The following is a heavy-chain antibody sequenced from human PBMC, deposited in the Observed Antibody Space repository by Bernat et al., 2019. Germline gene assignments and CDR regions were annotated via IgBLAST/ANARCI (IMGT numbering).Heavy chain of an antibody. CDR3: ARDAGQQLVYGMDV. Sequence: VQLLESGGGVVQPGRSLRLSCAASGFTFSSYAMHWVRQAPGKGLEWVAVISYDGSNKYYADSVKGRFTISRDNSKNTLYLQMNSLRAEDTAVYYCARDAGQQLVYGMDVWGQGTTVTVSS. J-gene: IGHJ6*02. V-gene: IGHV3-30-3*01. D-gene: IGHD6-13*01. CDR2: ISYDGSNK. CDR1: GFTFSSYA.